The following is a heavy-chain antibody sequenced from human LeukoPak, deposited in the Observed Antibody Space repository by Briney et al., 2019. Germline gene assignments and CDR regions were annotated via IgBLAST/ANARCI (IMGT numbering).Heavy chain of an antibody. V-gene: IGHV4-39*01. J-gene: IGHJ4*02. D-gene: IGHD5-18*01. CDR2: MYHSGNT. CDR1: GGSITSSSYY. CDR3: ARTWIQLWSFYFDY. Sequence: SETLSLTCTVSGGSITSSSYYWGWIRQPPGKGLEWIGSMYHSGNTYYNPSLKSRVTISVDTSKNQFSLKLSSVTAADTAVYYCARTWIQLWSFYFDYWGQGTLVTVSS.